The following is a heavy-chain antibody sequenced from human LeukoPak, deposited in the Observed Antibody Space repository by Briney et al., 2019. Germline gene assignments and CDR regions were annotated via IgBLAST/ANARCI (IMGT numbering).Heavy chain of an antibody. CDR2: ISSSSYI. D-gene: IGHD4-17*01. V-gene: IGHV3-21*01. CDR3: ASGSNGDYAY. CDR1: GFTFSSYS. Sequence: GGSLRLSCAVSGFTFSSYSMNWVRQAPGKGLEWVSSISSSSYIYYADSVKGRFTISRDNAKNSLYLQMSSLRAEDTAVYYCASGSNGDYAYWGQGTLVTVSS. J-gene: IGHJ4*02.